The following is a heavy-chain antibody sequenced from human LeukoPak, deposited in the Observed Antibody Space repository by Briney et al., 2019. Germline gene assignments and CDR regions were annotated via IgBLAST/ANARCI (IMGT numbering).Heavy chain of an antibody. CDR3: ARQAASSSISCPLGY. D-gene: IGHD2-2*01. Sequence: ASVKVSCKASGDTFTTYGISWVRQAPGQGLEWMGWITGYNGATNYAQKFQGRVTLTTDTSTSAAYMELRSLRSDDTAVYYCARQAASSSISCPLGYWRQGTLVTVSS. CDR2: ITGYNGAT. CDR1: GDTFTTYG. J-gene: IGHJ4*02. V-gene: IGHV1-18*01.